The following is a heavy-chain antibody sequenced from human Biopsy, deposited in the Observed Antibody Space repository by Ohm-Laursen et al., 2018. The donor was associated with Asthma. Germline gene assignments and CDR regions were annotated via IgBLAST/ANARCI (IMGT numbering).Heavy chain of an antibody. CDR1: GFVFRSHA. D-gene: IGHD6-19*01. V-gene: IGHV3-30-3*01. Sequence: SLRLSCTASGFVFRSHAMHWVRQAPGKGLEWVAVVSYDGGVVHYADSVKGRFTISRDNSKNTLSLQMNSLTAEDTAVYYCAREGVAGTHIEDWGQGTLVTVSS. J-gene: IGHJ4*02. CDR3: AREGVAGTHIED. CDR2: VSYDGGVV.